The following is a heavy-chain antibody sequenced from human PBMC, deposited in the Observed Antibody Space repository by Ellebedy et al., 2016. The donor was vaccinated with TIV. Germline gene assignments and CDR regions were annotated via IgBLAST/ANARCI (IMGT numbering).Heavy chain of an antibody. V-gene: IGHV5-51*01. Sequence: GGSLRLXXKGSGYSFNDYWIGWVRQMSGKGLEWMGIIFPGDSDTRYSSSSQGQVTISVDNSLNTAYLQWSRLKASDTAMYYCARLSNGYGDDYWGQGTLASVSS. D-gene: IGHD3-22*01. CDR2: IFPGDSDT. CDR1: GYSFNDYW. CDR3: ARLSNGYGDDY. J-gene: IGHJ4*02.